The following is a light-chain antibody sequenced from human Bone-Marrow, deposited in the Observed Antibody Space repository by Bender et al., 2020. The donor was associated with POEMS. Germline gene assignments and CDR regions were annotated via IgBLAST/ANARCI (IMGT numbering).Light chain of an antibody. J-gene: IGLJ1*01. Sequence: YVLTQPPSLSVAPGQTARITCRGDNIGSKPVHWYQQKPGQAPVLVVYDDIDRPSGIPERFSASNSGDTATLTISRVEAGDEADYYCQVWDGSADHLEVFGTGTKFTVL. CDR2: DDI. CDR3: QVWDGSADHLEV. CDR1: NIGSKP. V-gene: IGLV3-21*02.